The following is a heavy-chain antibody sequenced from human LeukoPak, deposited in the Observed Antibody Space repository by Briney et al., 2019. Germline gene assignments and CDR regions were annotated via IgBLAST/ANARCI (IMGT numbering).Heavy chain of an antibody. CDR3: ARVDYDILNLDY. CDR1: GYTFTGYY. D-gene: IGHD3-9*01. Sequence: ASVKVSXKASGYTFTGYYMHWVRQAPGQGLEWIGRINPNSGGTNYAQKFQGRVTMTRDTSISTAYMELSRLRSDDTAVYYCARVDYDILNLDYWGQGTLVTVSS. J-gene: IGHJ4*02. V-gene: IGHV1-2*06. CDR2: INPNSGGT.